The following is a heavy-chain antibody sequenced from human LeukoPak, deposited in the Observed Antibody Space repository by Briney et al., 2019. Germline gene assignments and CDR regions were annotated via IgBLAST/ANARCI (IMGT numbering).Heavy chain of an antibody. V-gene: IGHV3-23*01. Sequence: GGSLRLSCAASGFTISSYAMSWVRQAPGKGLEWVSAISGSGGSTYYADSVKGRFTISRDNSKNTLYLQMNSLRAEDTAVYYCAKDGLGGGLSSIAVAGGFDYWGQGTLVTVSS. CDR3: AKDGLGGGLSSIAVAGGFDY. J-gene: IGHJ4*02. D-gene: IGHD6-19*01. CDR2: ISGSGGST. CDR1: GFTISSYA.